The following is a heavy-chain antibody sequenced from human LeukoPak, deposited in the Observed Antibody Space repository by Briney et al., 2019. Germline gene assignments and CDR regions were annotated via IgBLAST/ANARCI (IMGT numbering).Heavy chain of an antibody. CDR2: VYYSGIT. CDR3: ARVLLSSGSST. V-gene: IGHV4-59*01. Sequence: NPSETLSLTCSVSGASISGYYYNWIRQPPGKGLEWIGYVYYSGITSFNPSLKSRVTMSVDTSKNQFSLKVSSVTAADTAVYYCARVLLSSGSSTWGQGTLVTVSS. J-gene: IGHJ5*02. D-gene: IGHD3-22*01. CDR1: GASISGYY.